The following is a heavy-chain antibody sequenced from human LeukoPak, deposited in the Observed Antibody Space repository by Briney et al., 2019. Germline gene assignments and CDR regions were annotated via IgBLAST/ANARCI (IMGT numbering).Heavy chain of an antibody. CDR3: ARTTEGGYTYDYFYYYYMDV. CDR1: VGSISSYY. CDR2: IHTSGST. V-gene: IGHV4-4*07. D-gene: IGHD5-18*01. Sequence: PSETLSLSCTVSVGSISSYYWRWIRQPAEKGLEWIGRIHTSGSTNYNPSLKSRVTISVDTSKNQFSLKLSSVTAADTAVYYCARTTEGGYTYDYFYYYYMDVWGKGTTVTVSS. J-gene: IGHJ6*03.